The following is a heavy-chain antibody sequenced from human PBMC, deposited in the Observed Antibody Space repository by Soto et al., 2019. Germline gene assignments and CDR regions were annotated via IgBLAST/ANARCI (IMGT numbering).Heavy chain of an antibody. CDR1: GYTFTSYA. Sequence: QVQLVQSGAEVKKPGASVKVSCKASGYTFTSYAMHWVRQAPGQRLEWMGWINAGNGNTKYSQKFQVRVTITRDTSASTAYMALRSLRSEDTAVYSCARGGSLYWYFDLWGRGALVTVSS. V-gene: IGHV1-3*01. D-gene: IGHD1-26*01. CDR3: ARGGSLYWYFDL. CDR2: INAGNGNT. J-gene: IGHJ2*01.